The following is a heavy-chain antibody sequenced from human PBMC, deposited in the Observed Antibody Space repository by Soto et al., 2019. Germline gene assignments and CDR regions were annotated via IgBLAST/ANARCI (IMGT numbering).Heavy chain of an antibody. D-gene: IGHD7-27*01. J-gene: IGHJ4*02. CDR2: INPSAGST. Sequence: QVQLVQSGAEVKKPGASVKISCKASGYTFTSYYMHWVRQAPGQGLEWMGTINPSAGSTTYTQKFQGRVTMTRDTSTRTVYMELSNLRSEDTAVYHCARAQAWGIHDYWGQGTLVSVSS. CDR1: GYTFTSYY. V-gene: IGHV1-46*03. CDR3: ARAQAWGIHDY.